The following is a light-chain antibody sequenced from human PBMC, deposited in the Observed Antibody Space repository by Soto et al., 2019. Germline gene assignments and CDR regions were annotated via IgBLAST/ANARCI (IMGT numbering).Light chain of an antibody. CDR3: QQRNVWPPIT. J-gene: IGKJ5*01. Sequence: EGVFTQSPATLSLSPGERATLSCRASQSIRTSLAWYQQKPGQAPRLVIFDASNRANGVPARFGGSGSGTDFTLTINSLEPEDFAVYYCQQRNVWPPITFGQGTRLEIK. V-gene: IGKV3-11*01. CDR2: DAS. CDR1: QSIRTS.